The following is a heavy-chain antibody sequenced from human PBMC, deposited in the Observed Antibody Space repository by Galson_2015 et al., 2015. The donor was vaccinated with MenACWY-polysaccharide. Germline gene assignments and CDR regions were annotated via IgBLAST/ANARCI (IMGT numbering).Heavy chain of an antibody. D-gene: IGHD2-15*01. V-gene: IGHV1-18*01. CDR2: INTYNGDT. Sequence: SCPASCSPFLLFFLPWFLPSPGQGLEWMGWINTYNGDTNSADKIQGRVTMTTDTSTNTAYMELRNLRSDDTAVYYCARGPPGYAGSWHPLQYWGQGTLVTVSA. J-gene: IGHJ4*02. CDR1: CSPFLLFF. CDR3: ARGPPGYAGSWHPLQY.